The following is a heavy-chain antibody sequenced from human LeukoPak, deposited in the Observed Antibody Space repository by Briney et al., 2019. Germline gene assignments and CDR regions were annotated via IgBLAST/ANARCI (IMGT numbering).Heavy chain of an antibody. Sequence: PGGSLRLSCAASGFTFSSYSMNWVRRAPGRGLEWVSSISSSSSYIYYADSVKGRFTISRDNAKNSLYLQMNSLRAEDTAVYYCARGPHSSSWSNWFDPWGQGTLVTVSS. CDR2: ISSSSSYI. V-gene: IGHV3-21*01. D-gene: IGHD6-13*01. CDR1: GFTFSSYS. CDR3: ARGPHSSSWSNWFDP. J-gene: IGHJ5*02.